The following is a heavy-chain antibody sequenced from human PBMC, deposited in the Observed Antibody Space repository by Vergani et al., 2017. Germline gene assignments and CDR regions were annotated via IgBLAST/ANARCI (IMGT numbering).Heavy chain of an antibody. CDR2: INPSGGST. CDR1: GYTFTSYY. J-gene: IGHJ6*02. D-gene: IGHD3-10*01. V-gene: IGHV1-46*03. CDR3: ARDMVRGVSEYYYYGMDV. Sequence: QVQLVQSGAEVKKPGASVKVSCKASGYTFTSYYMHWVRQAPGQGLEWMVIINPSGGSTSYAQKSQGRVTMTRDTSTSTVYMELSSLRSEDTAVYYCARDMVRGVSEYYYYGMDVWGQGTTVTVSS.